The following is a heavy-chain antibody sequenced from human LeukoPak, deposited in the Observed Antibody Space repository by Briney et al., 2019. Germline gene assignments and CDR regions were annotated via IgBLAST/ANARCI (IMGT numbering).Heavy chain of an antibody. CDR1: GYTFTSYG. CDR3: ARDWAGHLFDY. J-gene: IGHJ4*02. Sequence: ASVKVSCKASGYTFTSYGISWVRQAPGQGLEWMGWISAYNGNTNYAQKLQGRVTMTTDTSTSTAYMELRSLRSDDTAAFYCARDWAGHLFDYWGQGTLVTVSS. V-gene: IGHV1-18*01. D-gene: IGHD3-16*01. CDR2: ISAYNGNT.